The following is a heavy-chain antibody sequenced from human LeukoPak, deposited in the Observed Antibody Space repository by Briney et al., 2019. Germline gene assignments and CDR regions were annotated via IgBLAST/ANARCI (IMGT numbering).Heavy chain of an antibody. CDR1: GFSISIGYY. CDR2: ALHSGST. J-gene: IGHJ4*02. CDR3: AMITVTTGVDS. V-gene: IGHV4-38-2*02. D-gene: IGHD4-17*01. Sequence: SETLSLTCSVSGFSISIGYYWGWIRQPPGKGLEWIGNALHSGSTFYNPSLKSRVAISLDTSRNQLSMRLSSVTAADTAVYYCAMITVTTGVDSWGQGTLVTVSS.